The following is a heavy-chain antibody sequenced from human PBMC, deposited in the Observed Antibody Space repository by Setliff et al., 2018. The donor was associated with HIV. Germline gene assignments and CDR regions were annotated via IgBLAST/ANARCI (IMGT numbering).Heavy chain of an antibody. J-gene: IGHJ6*02. CDR2: ISPNFGHT. CDR1: GYTFTTYG. D-gene: IGHD6-19*01. V-gene: IGHV1-18*01. CDR3: ARLGSGWSDSYYYAMDI. Sequence: ASVKVFCKASGYTFTTYGISWVRQAPGHGLEWMGWISPNFGHTKYAQKFLDRVTMTVDTATSRVYMELRSLRSDDTAVYFCARLGSGWSDSYYYAMDIWGQGTTVTVSS.